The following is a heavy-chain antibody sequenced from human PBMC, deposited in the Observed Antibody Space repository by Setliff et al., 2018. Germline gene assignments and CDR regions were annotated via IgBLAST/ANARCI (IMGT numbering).Heavy chain of an antibody. CDR3: ARHYYDSGGYYIDY. D-gene: IGHD3-22*01. J-gene: IGHJ4*02. V-gene: IGHV4-38-2*01. CDR2: IYHSGRN. CDR1: GYSISSDSY. Sequence: SETLSLACAVSGYSISSDSYWGWIRQPPGKGLEWIGSIYHSGRNYYNPSLKSRVIISVDTSKNQFSLKLSSVTAADTAVYYCARHYYDSGGYYIDYWGQGTLVTVSS.